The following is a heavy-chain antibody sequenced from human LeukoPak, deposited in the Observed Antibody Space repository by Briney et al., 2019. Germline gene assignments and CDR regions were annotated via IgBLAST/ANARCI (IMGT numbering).Heavy chain of an antibody. Sequence: GGSLRLSCAASGFTFSSYAMSWVRQAPGKGLEWVSAISGSGGSTYYADSVKGRFTISRDNSKNTLYLQMNSPRAEDTAVYYCANIVVVPAAIGYWGQGTLVTVSS. V-gene: IGHV3-23*01. J-gene: IGHJ4*02. CDR3: ANIVVVPAAIGY. CDR2: ISGSGGST. D-gene: IGHD2-2*02. CDR1: GFTFSSYA.